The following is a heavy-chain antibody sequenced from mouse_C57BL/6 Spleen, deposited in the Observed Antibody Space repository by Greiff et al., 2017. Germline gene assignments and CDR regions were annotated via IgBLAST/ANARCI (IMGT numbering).Heavy chain of an antibody. CDR1: GYSITRDY. D-gene: IGHD2-4*01. V-gene: IGHV3-8*01. J-gene: IGHJ4*01. Sequence: EVKLQESGPGLAQPSQTLSLPCSVTGYSITRDYCNWIRTFPGNKLEYMGYISYSGSPSYHPSLTSRISITRDTSKNQYYLQLNSVTTEDTATYYCARSDDYDDARDYWGQGTSVTVSS. CDR3: ARSDDYDDARDY. CDR2: ISYSGSP.